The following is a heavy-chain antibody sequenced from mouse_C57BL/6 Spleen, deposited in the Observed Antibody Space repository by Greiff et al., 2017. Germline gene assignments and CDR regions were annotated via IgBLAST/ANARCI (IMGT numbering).Heavy chain of an antibody. CDR1: GYTFTSYT. CDR2: INPSSGYT. V-gene: IGHV1-4*01. CDR3: ARGELVYYYAMDY. D-gene: IGHD4-1*01. Sequence: VQLRQSGAELARPGASVKMSCKASGYTFTSYTMHWVKQRPGQGLEWIGYINPSSGYTKYNQKFKDKATLTADKSSSTAYMQLSSLTSEDSAVYYCARGELVYYYAMDYWGQGTSVTVSS. J-gene: IGHJ4*01.